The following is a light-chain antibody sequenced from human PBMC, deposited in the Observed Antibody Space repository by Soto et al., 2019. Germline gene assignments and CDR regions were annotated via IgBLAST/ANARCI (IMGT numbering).Light chain of an antibody. CDR1: TGAVTSSNY. Sequence: QTVVTQEPSLTVSPGGTVTLTCAVYTGAVTSSNYPNWFQQKPGQAPRALIYSTNHKYSWTPARFSGSLLGGKAALTLSGVQPEDEADYYSLLSYGGQLGVFGGGTKVTVL. V-gene: IGLV7-43*01. CDR3: LLSYGGQLGV. CDR2: STN. J-gene: IGLJ2*01.